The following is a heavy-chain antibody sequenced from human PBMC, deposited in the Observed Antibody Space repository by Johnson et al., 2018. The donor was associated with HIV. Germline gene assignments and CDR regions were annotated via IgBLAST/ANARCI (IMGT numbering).Heavy chain of an antibody. CDR2: ISWNSGSI. Sequence: VQLVESGGGVVRPGGSLRLSCAASGFTFDDYAMHWVRQAPGKGLEWVSSISWNSGSIDYAESVKGRFTIYRDNDRNSLYLQMNNLRVEDTALYYCVRRDSGSLSFDIWGQGTMVSVSS. V-gene: IGHV3-9*01. J-gene: IGHJ3*02. CDR3: VRRDSGSLSFDI. D-gene: IGHD1-26*01. CDR1: GFTFDDYA.